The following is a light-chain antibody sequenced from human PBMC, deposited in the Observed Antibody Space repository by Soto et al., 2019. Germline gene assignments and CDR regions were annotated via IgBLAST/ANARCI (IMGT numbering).Light chain of an antibody. CDR1: QSVLYSANNKHC. V-gene: IGKV4-1*01. CDR3: QQYYSTPRT. CDR2: WAS. J-gene: IGKJ1*01. Sequence: DIVLTQSPDSLAVSLGERATINCKSSQSVLYSANNKHCLAWYQQKPGQPPKLLLYWASTRESGVPDRFSGSGSGTDFTLTSSSLQAEDVAVYYCQQYYSTPRTFGQGTKVEIK.